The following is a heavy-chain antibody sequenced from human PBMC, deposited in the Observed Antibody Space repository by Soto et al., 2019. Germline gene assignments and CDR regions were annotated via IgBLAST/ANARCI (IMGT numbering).Heavy chain of an antibody. D-gene: IGHD3-3*01. CDR3: ARDTRYYDFWSGYFAPPDFANYYYSYYGLDF. V-gene: IGHV4-61*01. CDR2: IYYSGST. CDR1: GGSVSSGSYY. J-gene: IGHJ6*02. Sequence: SETLSLTCTVSGGSVSSGSYYWSWIRQPPGKGLEWIGYIYYSGSTNYNPSLKSRVTISVDTSKNQFSLKLSSVTAADTAGYYCARDTRYYDFWSGYFAPPDFANYYYSYYGLDFWGQGSTVTVAS.